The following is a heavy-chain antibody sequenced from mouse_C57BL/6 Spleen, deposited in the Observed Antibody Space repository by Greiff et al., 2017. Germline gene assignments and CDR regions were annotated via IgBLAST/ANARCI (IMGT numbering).Heavy chain of an antibody. Sequence: VNVVESGPGLVQPSQSLSITCTVSGFSLTSYGVHWVRQPPGKGLEWLGVIWRGGSTDYNAAFISRLSISKDNSKSQVFFKMNSLQADDTAIYYCAKNGGSSHWYFDVWGTGTTVTVSS. CDR3: AKNGGSSHWYFDV. CDR2: IWRGGST. V-gene: IGHV2-4*01. CDR1: GFSLTSYG. D-gene: IGHD1-1*01. J-gene: IGHJ1*03.